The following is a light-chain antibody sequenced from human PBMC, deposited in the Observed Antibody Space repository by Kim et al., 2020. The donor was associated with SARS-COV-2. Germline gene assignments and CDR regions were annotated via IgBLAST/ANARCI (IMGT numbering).Light chain of an antibody. CDR3: SSYTGSTPYV. CDR2: DVS. J-gene: IGLJ1*01. Sequence: GQSITISCTGTSSDVGGYDYVSWYQQHPGKAPKLMIYDVSNRPSGVSKRFSGSKSGNTASLTISGLQAEDEADYYCSSYTGSTPYVFGTGTKVTVL. V-gene: IGLV2-14*03. CDR1: SSDVGGYDY.